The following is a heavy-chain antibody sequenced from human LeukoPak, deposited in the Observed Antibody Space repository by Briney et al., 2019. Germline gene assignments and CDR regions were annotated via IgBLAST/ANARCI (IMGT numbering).Heavy chain of an antibody. J-gene: IGHJ4*02. D-gene: IGHD3-3*01. V-gene: IGHV3-23*01. CDR1: GLTLSTYA. CDR2: ISGSGGST. CDR3: AKSGIFGVVTELYFDY. Sequence: PGGSLRLSCAASGLTLSTYAMSWVRQAPGKGLEWVSAISGSGGSTYYADSVKGRFTISRDNSKNTLYLQMNSLRAEDTAVYYCAKSGIFGVVTELYFDYWGQGTLVTVSS.